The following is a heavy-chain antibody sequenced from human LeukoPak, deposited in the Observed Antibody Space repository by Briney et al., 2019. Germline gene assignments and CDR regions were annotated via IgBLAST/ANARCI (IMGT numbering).Heavy chain of an antibody. CDR1: GFTFDDYA. D-gene: IGHD1-26*01. CDR2: ISWNSGSI. CDR3: AASVYSGREFDY. V-gene: IGHV3-9*01. Sequence: PGRSLRLSCAASGFTFDDYAMHWVRQALGKGLEWVSGISWNSGSIGYADSVKGRFTISRDNAKNSLYLQMNSVRAEDTALYYCAASVYSGREFDYWGQGTLFTVSS. J-gene: IGHJ4*02.